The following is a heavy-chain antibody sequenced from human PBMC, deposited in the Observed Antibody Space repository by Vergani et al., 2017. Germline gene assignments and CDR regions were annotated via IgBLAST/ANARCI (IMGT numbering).Heavy chain of an antibody. CDR3: AKDVRSSWYEGYFDY. CDR1: GFTFSSYA. V-gene: IGHV3-23*01. D-gene: IGHD6-13*01. CDR2: ISGSGGST. J-gene: IGHJ4*02. Sequence: EVQLLESGGGLVQPGGSLRLSCAASGFTFSSYAMSWVRQAPGKGLEWVSAISGSGGSTYYADSVKGRSTISRDNSKNTLYLQMNSLRAEDTAVYYCAKDVRSSWYEGYFDYWGQGTLVTVSS.